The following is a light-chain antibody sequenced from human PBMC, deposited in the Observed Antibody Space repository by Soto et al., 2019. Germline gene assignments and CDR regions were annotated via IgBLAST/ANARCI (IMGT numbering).Light chain of an antibody. J-gene: IGLJ2*01. V-gene: IGLV1-44*01. CDR3: TAWDDSLNGRL. CDR2: SND. CDR1: TSNIGSNA. Sequence: SVLTQPPSASGTPGQRVTFSCSGSTSNIGSNAVNWYQQLPGTAPKLLIYSNDRRPSGVPDRFSGSKSGTSASLAISGLQSEDEADYYCTAWDDSLNGRLFGGGTQLTVL.